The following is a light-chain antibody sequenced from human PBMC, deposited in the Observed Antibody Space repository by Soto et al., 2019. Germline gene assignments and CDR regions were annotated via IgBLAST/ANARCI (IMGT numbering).Light chain of an antibody. Sequence: EIVLTQSPATLSVSPGERATLSCRASQSVRSNLAWYQQKPGQGPRLLIFGASTRATNIPARFSGSGSGTEFTLTIGRLEPEDFAVYYCQQYGSSRTFGQGTKLEIK. J-gene: IGKJ2*01. CDR2: GAS. V-gene: IGKV3-20*01. CDR3: QQYGSSRT. CDR1: QSVRSN.